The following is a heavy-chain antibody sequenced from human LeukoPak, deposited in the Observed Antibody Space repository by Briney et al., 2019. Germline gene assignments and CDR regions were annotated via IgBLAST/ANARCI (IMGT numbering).Heavy chain of an antibody. CDR1: GFTFSSYA. V-gene: IGHV3-23*01. D-gene: IGHD3-22*01. J-gene: IGHJ3*02. CDR2: ISGSGGST. CDR3: AKQMLVVVITTVDAFDI. Sequence: GGSLRLSCAASGFTFSSYAMSWVRQAPGKGLEWVSSISGSGGSTYYADSVKGRFTISRDNSKNTLYLQMNSLRAEDTAVYYCAKQMLVVVITTVDAFDIWGQGPMVTVSS.